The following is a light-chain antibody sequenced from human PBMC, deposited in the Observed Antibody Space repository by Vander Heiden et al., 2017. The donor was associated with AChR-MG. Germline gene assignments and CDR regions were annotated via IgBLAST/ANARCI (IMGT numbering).Light chain of an antibody. CDR1: QSISRY. V-gene: IGKV1-39*01. Sequence: TQSPSTLSSSPGDRATLPCRASQSISRYLTWYQQKPGQAPNLLISAVYTLHSGIPARFSGSASGTDFTLTISSLQPEDFATYYCQQTGASPFTFGPGTKVEVK. CDR3: QQTGASPFT. J-gene: IGKJ3*01. CDR2: AVY.